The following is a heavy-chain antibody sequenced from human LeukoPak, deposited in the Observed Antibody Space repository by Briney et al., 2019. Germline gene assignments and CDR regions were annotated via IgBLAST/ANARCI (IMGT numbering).Heavy chain of an antibody. CDR1: GGSISSYYW. J-gene: IGHJ4*02. CDR2: IYWNDGK. Sequence: TLSLTCTVSGGSISSYYWSWIRQPPGKALEWLALIYWNDGKTYSPSLKTRLTITKDTSKNQVVLTMTNMDPVDTATYYCAGGAADYWGQGTLVTVSS. V-gene: IGHV2-5*01. D-gene: IGHD1-26*01. CDR3: AGGAADY.